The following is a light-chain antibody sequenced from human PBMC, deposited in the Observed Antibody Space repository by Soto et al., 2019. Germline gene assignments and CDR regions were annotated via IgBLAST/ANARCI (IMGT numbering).Light chain of an antibody. CDR1: NIGSKS. Sequence: SYELTQPPSVSVAPGKTARITCGGNNIGSKSVHWYQQKPGQAPVLVIYYDSVRPSGIPERFSGSNSGNTATLTISRVEAWDEADYYCQVWDSSSDHVVFGGGTKLTVL. J-gene: IGLJ2*01. CDR2: YDS. CDR3: QVWDSSSDHVV. V-gene: IGLV3-21*04.